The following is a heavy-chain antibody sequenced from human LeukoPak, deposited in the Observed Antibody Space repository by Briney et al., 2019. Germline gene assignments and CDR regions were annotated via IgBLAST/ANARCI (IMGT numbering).Heavy chain of an antibody. CDR3: AGVRVLGYCGGDCYSAVYFDY. D-gene: IGHD2-21*01. Sequence: PGGSLRLSCAASGFTVSSNYMSWVRQAPGKGLECVANIKQEGSEKYYVDSVKGRFTISRDNAKNSLYVQMNSLRDEDTAVYYCAGVRVLGYCGGDCYSAVYFDYWGQGTLVTVSS. V-gene: IGHV3-7*01. J-gene: IGHJ4*02. CDR1: GFTVSSNY. CDR2: IKQEGSEK.